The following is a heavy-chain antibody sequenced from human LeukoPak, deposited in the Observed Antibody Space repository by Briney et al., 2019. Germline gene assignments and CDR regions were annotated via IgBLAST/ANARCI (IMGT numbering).Heavy chain of an antibody. D-gene: IGHD4-23*01. J-gene: IGHJ4*02. CDR1: GYTFTNYG. Sequence: ASVKVSCKASGYTFTNYGISWVRQAPGQGLEWMGWISANNGNRNYALKLQDRVSMTTDTSTSTAYMELRSLRSDDAAVYYCARQGYGGHSRGAADYWGQGTLVTVSS. CDR3: ARQGYGGHSRGAADY. CDR2: ISANNGNR. V-gene: IGHV1-18*01.